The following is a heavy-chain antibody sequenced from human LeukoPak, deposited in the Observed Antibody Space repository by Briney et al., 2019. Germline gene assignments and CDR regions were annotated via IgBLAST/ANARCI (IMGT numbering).Heavy chain of an antibody. Sequence: SETLSLTCAVYGGSFSGYYWSWIRQPPGKGLEWIGEINHSGSTNYNPSLKSRVTISVDTSKNQFSLKLSSVTAADTAVYYCARTLYYDYVWGSYRDLFDPWGQGTLVTVSS. V-gene: IGHV4-34*01. CDR3: ARTLYYDYVWGSYRDLFDP. CDR2: INHSGST. J-gene: IGHJ5*02. CDR1: GGSFSGYY. D-gene: IGHD3-16*02.